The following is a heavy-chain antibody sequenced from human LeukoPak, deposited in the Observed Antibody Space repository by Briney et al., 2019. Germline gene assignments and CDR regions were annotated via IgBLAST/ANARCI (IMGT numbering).Heavy chain of an antibody. CDR3: TKFSLRGTYSFDH. CDR2: ISASGGST. V-gene: IGHV3-23*01. Sequence: PGGFLRLSCAASGFTFNSNGMSWVRQAPGKGLEWVSVISASGGSTYYADSVKGRFTISRDNSKNTLYLQINSLRVEDTALYYCTKFSLRGTYSFDHWGQGTLVTVSS. D-gene: IGHD1-26*01. CDR1: GFTFNSNG. J-gene: IGHJ4*02.